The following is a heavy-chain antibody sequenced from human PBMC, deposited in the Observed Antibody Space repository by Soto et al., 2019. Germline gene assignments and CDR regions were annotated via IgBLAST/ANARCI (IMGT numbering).Heavy chain of an antibody. J-gene: IGHJ3*01. D-gene: IGHD1-26*01. V-gene: IGHV3-9*01. CDR1: GFTFEDYA. Sequence: EMKLVESGGGSVQPGRSLRLSCAASGFTFEDYAVHWVRQGPGKGLEWVSGISWNSGIIEYADSVKGRFTITRDNARNSLYLDMNSLRPEDTALYYCGKDVEWGGSHLNKALDVWGQGTMVSVSA. CDR3: GKDVEWGGSHLNKALDV. CDR2: ISWNSGII.